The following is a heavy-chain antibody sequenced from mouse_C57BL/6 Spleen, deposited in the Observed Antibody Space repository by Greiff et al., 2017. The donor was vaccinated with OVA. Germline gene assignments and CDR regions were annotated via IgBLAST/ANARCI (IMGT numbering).Heavy chain of an antibody. CDR3: ARRGDYDYDENAMDY. CDR1: GYTFTSYW. J-gene: IGHJ4*01. CDR2: IDPSDSET. V-gene: IGHV1-52*01. D-gene: IGHD2-4*01. Sequence: VQLQQPGAELVRPGSSVKLSCKASGYTFTSYWMHWVKQRPIQGLEWIGNIDPSDSETHYNQKFKDKATLTVDKSSSTAYMQLSSLTSEDSAVYYCARRGDYDYDENAMDYWGQGTSVTVSS.